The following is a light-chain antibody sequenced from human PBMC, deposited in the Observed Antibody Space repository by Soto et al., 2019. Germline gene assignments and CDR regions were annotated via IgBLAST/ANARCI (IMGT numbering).Light chain of an antibody. CDR3: QQYKNWWT. CDR1: QSVSSN. Sequence: IVLTQSPGTLSLSPGERATLSCRASQSVSSNLAWYQHKPGQAPRLLIYGASIRATGIPARFSGSGSRTEFTLTISSLQSEDFAVYYCQQYKNWWTFGQGTKV. J-gene: IGKJ1*01. V-gene: IGKV3-15*01. CDR2: GAS.